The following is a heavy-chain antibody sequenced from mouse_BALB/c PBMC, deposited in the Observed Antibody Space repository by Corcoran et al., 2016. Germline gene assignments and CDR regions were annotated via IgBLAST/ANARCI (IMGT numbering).Heavy chain of an antibody. CDR2: INTYTGEP. D-gene: IGHD2-14*01. J-gene: IGHJ4*01. Sequence: QIQLVQSGPELKKPGETVKIYCKASGYTFTNYGMNWVKQAPGKGLKWMGWINTYTGEPTYADDFKGRFAFSLETSASTAYLQINNLKNEDMATYFCARYYRYYYAMDYWGQGTSVTVSS. CDR1: GYTFTNYG. CDR3: ARYYRYYYAMDY. V-gene: IGHV9-1*02.